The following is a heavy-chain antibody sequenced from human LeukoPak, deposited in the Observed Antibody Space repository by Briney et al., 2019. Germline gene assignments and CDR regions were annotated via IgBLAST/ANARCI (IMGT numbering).Heavy chain of an antibody. CDR2: IKQDGSEK. CDR3: ARDTGDIVLMVYPISSSYYGMDV. J-gene: IGHJ6*02. D-gene: IGHD2-8*01. CDR1: GFTFSSYW. V-gene: IGHV3-7*01. Sequence: GGSLRLSCAASGFTFSSYWMSWVRQAPGKGLEWVANIKQDGSEKYYVDSVKGRFTISRDNAKNSLYLQMNSLRAEDTAVYYCARDTGDIVLMVYPISSSYYGMDVWAQGPTVTVPS.